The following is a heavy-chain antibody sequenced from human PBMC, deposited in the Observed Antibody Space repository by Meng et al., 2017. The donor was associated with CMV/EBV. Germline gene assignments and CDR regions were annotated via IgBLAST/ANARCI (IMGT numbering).Heavy chain of an antibody. D-gene: IGHD6-6*01. J-gene: IGHJ6*02. Sequence: GESLKISCAASGFTFSSYWMHWVRQAPGKGLVWVSRINSDGSSTSYADSVKGRFTISRDNAKNTLYLQMNSLRAEDTAVYYCARLERLLVHPYYYYGMDAWGQGTTVTVSS. CDR2: INSDGSST. V-gene: IGHV3-74*01. CDR3: ARLERLLVHPYYYYGMDA. CDR1: GFTFSSYW.